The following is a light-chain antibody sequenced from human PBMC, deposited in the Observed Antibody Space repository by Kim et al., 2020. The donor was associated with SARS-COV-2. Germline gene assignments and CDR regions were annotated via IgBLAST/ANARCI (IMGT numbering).Light chain of an antibody. J-gene: IGKJ1*01. Sequence: VLTQSPGTLSLSPGERATLSCRASQSVSSSYLAGYQQKPGQAPRLLNYGASSRATGIPDRFSGSGSGTDFTLTISRLEPEDFAVYYCQQYGSSPPWTFGQGTKVDSK. CDR2: GAS. CDR3: QQYGSSPPWT. CDR1: QSVSSSY. V-gene: IGKV3-20*01.